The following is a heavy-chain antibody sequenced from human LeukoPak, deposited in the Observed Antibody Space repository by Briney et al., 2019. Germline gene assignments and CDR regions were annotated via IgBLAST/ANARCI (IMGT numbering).Heavy chain of an antibody. CDR2: VNPSGGSI. J-gene: IGHJ4*02. V-gene: IGHV1-46*01. CDR3: ARGVVTTSGYLDF. D-gene: IGHD2-21*02. CDR1: GYTFTGYY. Sequence: ASVKVSCKASGYTFTGYYMHWVRQAPGQGLEWMGIVNPSGGSIKYAQTFQGRVTMTRDPSTNTVYMDMSSLRSDNTAVYYCARGVVTTSGYLDFWGQGTLITVSS.